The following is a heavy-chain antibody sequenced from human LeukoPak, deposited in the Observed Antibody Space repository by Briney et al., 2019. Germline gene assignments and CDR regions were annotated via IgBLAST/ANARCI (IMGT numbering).Heavy chain of an antibody. J-gene: IGHJ4*02. CDR2: ISGSGGTT. V-gene: IGHV3-23*01. CDR3: AKAGSGWYGFDY. Sequence: GGSLRLSCAASGFTFSSYAMSWVRQTPGKGLEWVSGISGSGGTTYYADSVKGRFTISRDNSKNTLYLQMNSLRAEDTALYYCAKAGSGWYGFDYWGQGTLVTVSS. D-gene: IGHD6-19*01. CDR1: GFTFSSYA.